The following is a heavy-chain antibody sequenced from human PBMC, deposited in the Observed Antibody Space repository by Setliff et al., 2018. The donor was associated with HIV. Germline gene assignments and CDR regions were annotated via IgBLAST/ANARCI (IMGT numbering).Heavy chain of an antibody. CDR2: VSYDGTKK. Sequence: PVGSLRLSCAASGVFFSDYSMHWVRQAPGKGLEWVAVVSYDGTKKYYVDSVKGRFTISRDHSKSTLYLQMNSLRPEDTGVYFCARGGGLTLEASFDHWGQGTLVTVSS. J-gene: IGHJ4*02. D-gene: IGHD1-1*01. V-gene: IGHV3-30*04. CDR3: ARGGGLTLEASFDH. CDR1: GVFFSDYS.